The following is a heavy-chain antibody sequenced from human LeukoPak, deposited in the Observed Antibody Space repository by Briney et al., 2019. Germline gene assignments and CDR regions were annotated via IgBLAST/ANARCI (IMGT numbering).Heavy chain of an antibody. CDR3: ARSWVGWELLHLFDS. Sequence: SETLSLTCTVSGGSVSSNNYYWGWIRQPPGKGLEWIGSTYYSGTTYYNPSLKSRVTMSVDTSKNQVSLKLTSVTATDTAVYFCARSWVGWELLHLFDSWGQGTLVSVSS. CDR2: TYYSGTT. D-gene: IGHD3-10*01. V-gene: IGHV4-39*01. CDR1: GGSVSSNNYY. J-gene: IGHJ4*02.